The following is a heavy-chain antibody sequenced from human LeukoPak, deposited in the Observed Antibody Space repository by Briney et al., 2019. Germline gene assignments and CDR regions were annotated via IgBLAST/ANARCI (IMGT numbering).Heavy chain of an antibody. Sequence: GESLKISCKGSEYSFTSYWVGWVRQMPGKGLEGMGIIYPGDSDTRYSPSSQGKVTISADKYISPAYLQWSSLKASDTAMYYCARENVVVPSARVGWFDPWGQGTLVTVSS. J-gene: IGHJ5*02. D-gene: IGHD2-2*01. CDR3: ARENVVVPSARVGWFDP. V-gene: IGHV5-51*01. CDR2: IYPGDSDT. CDR1: EYSFTSYW.